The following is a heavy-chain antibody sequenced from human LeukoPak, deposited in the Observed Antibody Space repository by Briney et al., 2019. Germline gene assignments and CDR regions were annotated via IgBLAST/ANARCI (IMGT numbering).Heavy chain of an antibody. CDR2: IFYSGSS. V-gene: IGHV4-59*01. CDR1: GSSISTYY. D-gene: IGHD5-18*01. Sequence: SETLSLTCTVSGSSISTYYWSWIRQPPGKGLEWIGYIFYSGSSNYNPSLKSRVTISVDTSKNQFSLKLSSVTAADTAVYYCAREREWIQLPAMRSYYYMDVWGRGTTATVSS. J-gene: IGHJ6*03. CDR3: AREREWIQLPAMRSYYYMDV.